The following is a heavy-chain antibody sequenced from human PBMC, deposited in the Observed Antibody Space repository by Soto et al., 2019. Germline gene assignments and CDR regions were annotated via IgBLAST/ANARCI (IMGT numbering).Heavy chain of an antibody. CDR1: GYPFTSYY. D-gene: IGHD3-16*01. V-gene: IGHV1-46*01. CDR3: AREMYTIRGSPFDY. J-gene: IGHJ4*02. Sequence: ASVKVSFKASGYPFTSYYVHWVRQAPGQGLEWMGFINTSDGSTSYPQKFQGRVTMTRDTSTSTVYMEVSSLRSEDTAVYYCAREMYTIRGSPFDYWGQRTLVTVSS. CDR2: INTSDGST.